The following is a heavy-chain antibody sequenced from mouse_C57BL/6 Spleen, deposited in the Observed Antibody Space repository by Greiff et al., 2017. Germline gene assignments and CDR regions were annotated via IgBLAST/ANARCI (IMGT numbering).Heavy chain of an antibody. J-gene: IGHJ1*03. V-gene: IGHV1-55*01. CDR3: ARGYYLHWYFDV. D-gene: IGHD2-3*01. CDR2: IYPGSGST. CDR1: GYTFTSYW. Sequence: QVQLQQPGAELVKPGASVKMSCKASGYTFTSYWITWVKQRPGQGLEWIGDIYPGSGSTNYNEKFKSKATLTVDTSSRTAYMQLSSLTSEESAVSYCARGYYLHWYFDVWGTGTTVTVSS.